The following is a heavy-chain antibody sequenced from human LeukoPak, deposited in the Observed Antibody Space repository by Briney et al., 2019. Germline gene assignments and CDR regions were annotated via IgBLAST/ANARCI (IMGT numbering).Heavy chain of an antibody. Sequence: SGPTLVNPTQTLTLTCTFSGFSLSTSGMCVSWIRQPPGKALEWLARIDWDDDKYYSTSLKTRLTISKDTSKNQVVLTMTNMDPVDTATYYCARICRSGYYEAMGYFDYWGQGTLVTVSS. J-gene: IGHJ4*02. D-gene: IGHD3-3*01. CDR3: ARICRSGYYEAMGYFDY. CDR2: IDWDDDK. CDR1: GFSLSTSGMC. V-gene: IGHV2-70*11.